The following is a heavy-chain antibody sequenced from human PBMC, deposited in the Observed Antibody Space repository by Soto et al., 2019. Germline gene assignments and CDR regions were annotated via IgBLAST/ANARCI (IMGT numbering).Heavy chain of an antibody. V-gene: IGHV3-48*01. CDR3: AKDHDLAAAGYYFDY. CDR2: ISSSSSTI. Sequence: GESLKISGAASGFTFSSYSMNWVRRAPGKGLEWVSYISSSSSTIYYADSVKGRFTISRDNSKNTLYLQMNSLRTEDTAVYYCAKDHDLAAAGYYFDYWGQGTLVTVSS. J-gene: IGHJ4*02. CDR1: GFTFSSYS. D-gene: IGHD6-13*01.